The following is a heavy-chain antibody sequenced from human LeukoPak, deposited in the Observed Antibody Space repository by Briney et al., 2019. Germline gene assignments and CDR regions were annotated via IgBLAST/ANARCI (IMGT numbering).Heavy chain of an antibody. CDR3: ARVPRENYDFWSGYYAPDY. Sequence: GASVKVSCKASGYTFTSYGISWVRQAPGQGLEWMGWISAYNGNTNYAQKLQGRVTTTTDTSTSTAYMELRSLRSDDTAVYYCARVPRENYDFWSGYYAPDYWGQGTLVTVSS. CDR1: GYTFTSYG. V-gene: IGHV1-18*01. J-gene: IGHJ4*02. CDR2: ISAYNGNT. D-gene: IGHD3-3*01.